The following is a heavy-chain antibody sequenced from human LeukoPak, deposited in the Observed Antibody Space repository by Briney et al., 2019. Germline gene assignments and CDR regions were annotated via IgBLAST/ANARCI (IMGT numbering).Heavy chain of an antibody. D-gene: IGHD4-23*01. CDR2: IYYSGST. CDR1: GGSISGYY. J-gene: IGHJ2*01. Sequence: SETLSLTCTVSGGSISGYYYNWIRQPPGKGLEWIGYIYYSGSTNYNPSLKSRVTISLDTSKNQFSLKLSSVTTADTAVYYCARSAVTLYWYFDLWGRGTLVTVSS. V-gene: IGHV4-59*01. CDR3: ARSAVTLYWYFDL.